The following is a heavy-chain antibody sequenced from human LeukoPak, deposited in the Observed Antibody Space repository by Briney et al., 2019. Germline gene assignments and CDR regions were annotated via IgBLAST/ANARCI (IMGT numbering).Heavy chain of an antibody. CDR2: IYYSGST. CDR1: GGSISSYY. Sequence: SETLSLTCTVSGGSISSYYWSWIRQPPGKGLEWIGYIYYSGSTNYNPSLRSRVTISVDTSKNQFSLKLSSVTAADTAVYYCARSSEGRYYYDSSGFSYYYYYMDVWGKGTTVTISS. D-gene: IGHD3-22*01. J-gene: IGHJ6*03. V-gene: IGHV4-59*01. CDR3: ARSSEGRYYYDSSGFSYYYYYMDV.